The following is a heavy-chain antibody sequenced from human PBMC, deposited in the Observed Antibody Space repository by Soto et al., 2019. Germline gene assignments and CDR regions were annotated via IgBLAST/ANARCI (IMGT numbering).Heavy chain of an antibody. CDR2: MNPNSGNT. Sequence: ASVKVSCKASGYTFTSYDINWVRQATGQGLEWMGWMNPNSGNTGYAQKFQGRVTMTRNTSISTAYMELSSLRSEDTAVYYCARAGIVVVPAAMTKHLYSNYTDFPGKATS. V-gene: IGHV1-8*01. D-gene: IGHD2-2*01. J-gene: IGHJ6*03. CDR3: ARAGIVVVPAAMTKHLYSNYTDF. CDR1: GYTFTSYD.